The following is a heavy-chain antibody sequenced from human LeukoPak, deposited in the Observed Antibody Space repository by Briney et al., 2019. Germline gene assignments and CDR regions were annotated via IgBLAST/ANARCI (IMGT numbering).Heavy chain of an antibody. D-gene: IGHD2-15*01. J-gene: IGHJ5*01. CDR1: GFTFSSYA. V-gene: IGHV3-23*01. CDR3: AKARPLDIVVVVTAYDS. CDR2: ISGSGGST. Sequence: PGGSLRLSCAASGFTFSSYAMSWVRQAPGKGLEWVSAISGSGGSTYYADSVKGRFTISRDNSKNTLYLQMNSLRAEDTAVYYCAKARPLDIVVVVTAYDSWGQGTLVTVSS.